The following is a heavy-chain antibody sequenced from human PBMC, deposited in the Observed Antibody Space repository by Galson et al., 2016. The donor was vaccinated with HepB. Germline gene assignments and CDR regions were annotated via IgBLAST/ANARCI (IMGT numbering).Heavy chain of an antibody. J-gene: IGHJ5*02. V-gene: IGHV5-51*01. CDR2: IYVGDSDV. CDR1: GYKFTNSW. Sequence: QSGAEVKKPGESLRISCKGSGYKFTNSWIAWVRQMPGKGLEWMGIIYVGDSDVRYSPSFQGHVTISADRSISTAYLQLNSLKASDTAVYYCARTSLNGWFDPWGHGTLVTVSS. D-gene: IGHD1-1*01. CDR3: ARTSLNGWFDP.